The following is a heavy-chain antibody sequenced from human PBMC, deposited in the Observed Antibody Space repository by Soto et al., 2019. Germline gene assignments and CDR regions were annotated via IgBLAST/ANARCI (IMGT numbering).Heavy chain of an antibody. V-gene: IGHV1-69*06. Sequence: QVHLVQSGAEVKKPGSSVKVSCKASGGTFNTFAISWVRQAPGQGLEWIGGIIPIFGPANYAQKFQGRVTITADKSTNTDYLEVNSLTSQDTVVYYCAGAAMRYFDYWGQGTLVTISS. CDR3: AGAAMRYFDY. J-gene: IGHJ4*02. CDR2: IIPIFGPA. CDR1: GGTFNTFA.